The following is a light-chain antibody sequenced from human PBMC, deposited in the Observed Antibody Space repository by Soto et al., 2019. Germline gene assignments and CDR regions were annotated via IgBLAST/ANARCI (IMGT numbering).Light chain of an antibody. CDR2: EDN. V-gene: IGLV6-57*04. Sequence: NFMLTQPHSVSESPGKTVTISCTRSSGSIASNYVQWYQQRPGSAPTTVIYEDNQRPSGVPDRFSGSIDSSSNSASLTISGLKTEDEADYYCQSYDSSMGVFGTGTNLTVL. CDR3: QSYDSSMGV. CDR1: SGSIASNY. J-gene: IGLJ1*01.